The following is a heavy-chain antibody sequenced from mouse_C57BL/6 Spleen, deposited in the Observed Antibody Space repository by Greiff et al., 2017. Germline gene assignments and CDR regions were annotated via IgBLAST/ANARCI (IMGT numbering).Heavy chain of an antibody. J-gene: IGHJ1*03. CDR1: GYTFTDYN. V-gene: IGHV1-18*01. D-gene: IGHD1-1*01. CDR2: INPNNGGT. CDR3: ARRAVVATGRYFDV. Sequence: VHVKQSGPELVKPGASVKIPCKASGYTFTDYNMDWVKQSHGKSLEWIGDINPNNGGTIYNQKFKGKATLTVDKSSSTAYLELRSLTSEDTAVYYCARRAVVATGRYFDVWGTGTTVTVSS.